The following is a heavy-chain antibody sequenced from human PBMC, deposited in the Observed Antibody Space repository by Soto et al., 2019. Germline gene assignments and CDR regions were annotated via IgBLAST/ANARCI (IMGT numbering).Heavy chain of an antibody. CDR1: GGSFSGYY. CDR3: ARASGSYYFVDY. Sequence: QVQLQQWGAGLLKPSETLSLTCAVYGGSFSGYYWSWIRQPPGKGLEWIGEINHSGSTNYNPSLKSRVTISVDTAKIQFSLKLSSVTAADTAVYYCARASGSYYFVDYWGQGTMVTVSS. V-gene: IGHV4-34*01. CDR2: INHSGST. D-gene: IGHD1-26*01. J-gene: IGHJ4*02.